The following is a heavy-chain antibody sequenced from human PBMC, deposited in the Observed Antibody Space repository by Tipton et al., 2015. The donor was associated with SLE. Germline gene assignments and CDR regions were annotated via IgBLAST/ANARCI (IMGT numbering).Heavy chain of an antibody. V-gene: IGHV1-69*06. D-gene: IGHD3-22*01. CDR1: GGTFSSYA. Sequence: QLVQSGAEVKKPGSSVKVSCKASGGTFSSYAISWVRQAPGQGLEWMGGIIPIFGTANYAQKFQGRVTITADKSTSTAYMELSSLRSEDTAVYYCARGGYYYDSSGYSEWYFDLWGRGTLVTVSS. CDR2: IIPIFGTA. J-gene: IGHJ2*01. CDR3: ARGGYYYDSSGYSEWYFDL.